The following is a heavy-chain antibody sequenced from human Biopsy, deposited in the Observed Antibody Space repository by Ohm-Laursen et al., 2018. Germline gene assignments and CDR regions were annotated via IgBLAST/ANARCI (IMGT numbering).Heavy chain of an antibody. CDR1: GFTFSSYA. D-gene: IGHD4-23*01. V-gene: IGHV4-59*01. J-gene: IGHJ4*02. CDR2: ISYTGYT. Sequence: LSCAAPGFTFSSYAMTWVRRAPGKGLEWIGHISYTGYTSYNASLKSRVTISVDTSRNHFSLRLSSLTAADTAVYYCARGSNDFGGLYFPRWGQGTLLTVSS. CDR3: ARGSNDFGGLYFPR.